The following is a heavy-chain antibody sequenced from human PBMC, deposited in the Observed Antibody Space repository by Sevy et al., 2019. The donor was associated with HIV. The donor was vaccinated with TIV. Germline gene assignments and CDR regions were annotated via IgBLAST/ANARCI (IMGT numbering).Heavy chain of an antibody. CDR3: ARARRVTTVYYYYGMDV. J-gene: IGHJ6*02. Sequence: ASVKVSCKASGYSFTDYYMHCVRQAPGQGLEWMAWINPKNDVTNYAQKFQGRVTMTRDTSTSTAYMELTRLRSDDTAVYYCARARRVTTVYYYYGMDVWGQWTTVTVSS. V-gene: IGHV1-2*02. CDR1: GYSFTDYY. D-gene: IGHD5-18*01. CDR2: INPKNDVT.